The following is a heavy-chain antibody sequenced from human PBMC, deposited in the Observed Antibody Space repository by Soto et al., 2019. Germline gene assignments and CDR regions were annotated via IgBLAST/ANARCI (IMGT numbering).Heavy chain of an antibody. CDR3: ARVKPGRRIEAAGTGYYDGMDV. J-gene: IGHJ6*02. CDR1: GGSFSGYY. Sequence: QVQLQQWGAGLLKPSETLSLTCAVYGGSFSGYYWSWIRQPPGKGLEWIGEINHSGSTNSNPSLKSRVTIVLDPSKNPLSLRLSSVTAADPAVYYCARVKPGRRIEAAGTGYYDGMDVWGQGTTVTVSS. CDR2: INHSGST. V-gene: IGHV4-34*01. D-gene: IGHD6-13*01.